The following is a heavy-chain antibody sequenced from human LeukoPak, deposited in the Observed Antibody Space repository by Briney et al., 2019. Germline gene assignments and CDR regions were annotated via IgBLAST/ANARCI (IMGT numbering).Heavy chain of an antibody. D-gene: IGHD6-13*01. V-gene: IGHV4-59*01. Sequence: NPSETLSLTCTVSGGSISSYYWSWIRQPPGKGLEWIGYIYYSGSTNYNPSLKSRVTISVATSKNQFSLKLSSVTAADTAVYYCASHRGGIAGYFAYWGQGTLVTVPS. CDR1: GGSISSYY. CDR2: IYYSGST. CDR3: ASHRGGIAGYFAY. J-gene: IGHJ4*02.